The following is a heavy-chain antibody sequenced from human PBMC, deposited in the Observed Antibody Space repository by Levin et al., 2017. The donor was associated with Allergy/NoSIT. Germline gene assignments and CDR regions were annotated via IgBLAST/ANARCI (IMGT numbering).Heavy chain of an antibody. J-gene: IGHJ5*02. CDR1: GGSISSSNW. Sequence: SETLSLTCAVSGGSISSSNWWSWVRQPPGKGLEWIGEIYHSGSTNYNPSLKSRVTISVDKSKNQFSLKLSSVTAADTAVYYCARGPSYSSSSDGWFDPWGQGTLVTVSS. CDR3: ARGPSYSSSSDGWFDP. CDR2: IYHSGST. V-gene: IGHV4-4*02. D-gene: IGHD6-6*01.